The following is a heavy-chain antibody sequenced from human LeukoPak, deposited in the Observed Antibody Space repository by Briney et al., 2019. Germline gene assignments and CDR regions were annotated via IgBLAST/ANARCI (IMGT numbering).Heavy chain of an antibody. J-gene: IGHJ4*02. CDR2: IYYTGNT. CDR1: GGSISRSRDY. V-gene: IGHV4-39*01. Sequence: SETLSLTCTVSGGSISRSRDYWGWIRQPPGKGLEWIGSIYYTGNTYYNASLKSQVSISIDTSKNQFSLKLTSVTAADTSVYYCARQTGSGLFILPGGQGTLVTVSS. CDR3: ARQTGSGLFILP. D-gene: IGHD3/OR15-3a*01.